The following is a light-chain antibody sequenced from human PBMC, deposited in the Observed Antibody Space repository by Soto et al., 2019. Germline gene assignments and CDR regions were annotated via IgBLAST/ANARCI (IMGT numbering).Light chain of an antibody. CDR1: QSFLYSSNNKNY. J-gene: IGKJ5*01. CDR3: QQYHSDPIT. V-gene: IGKV4-1*01. CDR2: WAS. Sequence: DIVMTQSPDSLAVSLGERATINCKSSQSFLYSSNNKNYLAWFQQKPGQPPRLFIYWASTRGSGVPDRFSGSGSGTDFTLTISNVEAEDVAIYYCQQYHSDPITFGQGTRLEIK.